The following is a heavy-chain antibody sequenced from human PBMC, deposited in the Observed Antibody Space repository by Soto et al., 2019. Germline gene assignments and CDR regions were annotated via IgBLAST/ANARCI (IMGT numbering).Heavy chain of an antibody. Sequence: RRLSCAASGFTFSSYAMRWVRQAPGKGLEWVSAISGSGGSTYYADSVKGRFTISRDNSKNTLYLQMNSLRAEDTAVYYCKGGVTADYWGQGTLVTVSS. V-gene: IGHV3-23*01. CDR2: ISGSGGST. J-gene: IGHJ4*02. CDR1: GFTFSSYA. CDR3: KGGVTADY. D-gene: IGHD2-21*02.